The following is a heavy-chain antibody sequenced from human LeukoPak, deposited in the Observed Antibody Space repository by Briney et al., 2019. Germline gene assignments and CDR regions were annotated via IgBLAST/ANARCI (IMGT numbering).Heavy chain of an antibody. Sequence: AGGSLRLSCAASGFTFSSYNMNWVRQAPGKGLEWGSSITSGSSYIYYADSGKGRFTISRDNSKNKLYLQMNSMRAAETAVYYCAKARDSYYYDSSGYYGGAFDIWGQGTMVTVSS. J-gene: IGHJ3*02. CDR3: AKARDSYYYDSSGYYGGAFDI. D-gene: IGHD3-22*01. V-gene: IGHV3-21*01. CDR2: ITSGSSYI. CDR1: GFTFSSYN.